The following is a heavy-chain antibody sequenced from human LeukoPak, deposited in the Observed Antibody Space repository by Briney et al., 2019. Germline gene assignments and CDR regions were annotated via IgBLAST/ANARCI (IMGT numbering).Heavy chain of an antibody. CDR3: AKDRPNYYDSSGHYYRRNGDY. J-gene: IGHJ4*02. Sequence: TGGSLTLSCAASAFTSNIYAMSWARQAPGKGLEWVSSITSSGTGTFYADSVKGRLTISRDNSESTLYLQMNSLRAEDTAVYYCAKDRPNYYDSSGHYYRRNGDYWGQGTLVTVSS. CDR1: AFTSNIYA. D-gene: IGHD3-22*01. V-gene: IGHV3-23*01. CDR2: ITSSGTGT.